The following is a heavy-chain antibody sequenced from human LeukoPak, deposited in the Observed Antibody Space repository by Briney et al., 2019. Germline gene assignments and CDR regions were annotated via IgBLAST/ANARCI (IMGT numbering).Heavy chain of an antibody. Sequence: SETLSLTCTVSGGPISSYYWSWIRQPPAKGLEWIGYYHYSGSTNYNPSLKSRVTISVDTSKNQFSLKLTSVTAADTAVYYCARGVPEYYDFWSGYFYYFDYWGQGTLVTVSS. CDR1: GGPISSYY. D-gene: IGHD3-3*01. V-gene: IGHV4-59*01. CDR3: ARGVPEYYDFWSGYFYYFDY. J-gene: IGHJ4*02. CDR2: YHYSGST.